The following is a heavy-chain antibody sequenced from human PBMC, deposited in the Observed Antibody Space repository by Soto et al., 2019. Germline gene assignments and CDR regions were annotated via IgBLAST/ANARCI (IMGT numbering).Heavy chain of an antibody. Sequence: SATLSITCAVYGRFFSGYYWSCIRQPPGKGLEWIGEINNSGSTNYNTSVKSRVTISVDTSKNQFSLKLSSVTAADTAVYYCARERCSSTNSRFDPWGQGTLVTVSS. V-gene: IGHV4-34*01. CDR3: ARERCSSTNSRFDP. J-gene: IGHJ5*02. D-gene: IGHD2-2*01. CDR1: GRFFSGYY. CDR2: INNSGST.